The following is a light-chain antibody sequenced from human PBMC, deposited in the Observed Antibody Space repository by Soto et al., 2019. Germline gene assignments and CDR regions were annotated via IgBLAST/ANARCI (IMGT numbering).Light chain of an antibody. CDR2: DAS. V-gene: IGKV1-5*01. Sequence: DIQMTQSPSTVSASVGASVTITCRASESISTWLAWYQQKPGQAPKLLIYDASISDSGVPSRFSGSGSGTEFTLTVSNLQPDDSATYYCQQYHSLWAFGQGTKVDI. J-gene: IGKJ1*01. CDR3: QQYHSLWA. CDR1: ESISTW.